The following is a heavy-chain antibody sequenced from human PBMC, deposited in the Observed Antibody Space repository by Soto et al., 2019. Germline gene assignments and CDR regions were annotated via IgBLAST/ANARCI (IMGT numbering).Heavy chain of an antibody. D-gene: IGHD3-10*01. Sequence: VKVSCKVSGYTLTELSMHWVRQAPGKGLEWMGGFDPEDGETIYAQKFQGRVTMTEDTSTDTAYMELSSLRSEDTAVYYCATGVLLWFGESKNWFDPWGQGTLVTVSS. J-gene: IGHJ5*02. CDR2: FDPEDGET. CDR3: ATGVLLWFGESKNWFDP. V-gene: IGHV1-24*01. CDR1: GYTLTELS.